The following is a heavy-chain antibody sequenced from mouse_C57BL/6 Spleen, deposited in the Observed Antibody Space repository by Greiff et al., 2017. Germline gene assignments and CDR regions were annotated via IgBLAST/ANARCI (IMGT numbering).Heavy chain of an antibody. CDR1: GYPFTSYW. CDR3: ARRLRRGDAMDY. Sequence: QVQLQQPGAELVKPGASVKMSCKASGYPFTSYWITWVKQRPGPGLEWIGDIYPGSGSTNYNEKFKSKATLTVDTSSSTAYMQLSSLTAEDAAVYYCARRLRRGDAMDYWGQGTSVTVSS. J-gene: IGHJ4*01. D-gene: IGHD2-4*01. CDR2: IYPGSGST. V-gene: IGHV1-55*01.